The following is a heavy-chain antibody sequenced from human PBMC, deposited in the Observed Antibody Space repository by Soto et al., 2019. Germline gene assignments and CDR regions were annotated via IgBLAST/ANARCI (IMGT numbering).Heavy chain of an antibody. CDR2: ISGSGRST. V-gene: IGHV3-23*01. D-gene: IGHD2-2*01. J-gene: IGHJ4*02. CDR3: ARDPPSETYQLDF. Sequence: GGALRLSCAASAFTVRKSAMNWVRQAPGKGLEWVSAISGSGRSTYYTDSVKGRFTISRDNSKNTVYLQINSLRAEDTAVYYCARDPPSETYQLDFWGQGTVVTVSS. CDR1: AFTVRKSA.